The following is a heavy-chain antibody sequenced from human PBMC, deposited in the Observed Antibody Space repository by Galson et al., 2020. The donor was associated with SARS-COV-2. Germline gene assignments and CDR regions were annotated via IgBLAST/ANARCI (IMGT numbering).Heavy chain of an antibody. Sequence: GESLKISCAASGFTFNWYAMSWVRQAPGKGLEWVSSISSRGDSTYYVDSVKGRFTISRDNSMKMLYLQMSSLRDDDTAVYYCAPQEAVAGHPWGQGTLVTVSS. CDR3: APQEAVAGHP. V-gene: IGHV3-23*01. D-gene: IGHD6-19*01. CDR1: GFTFNWYA. CDR2: ISSRGDST. J-gene: IGHJ5*02.